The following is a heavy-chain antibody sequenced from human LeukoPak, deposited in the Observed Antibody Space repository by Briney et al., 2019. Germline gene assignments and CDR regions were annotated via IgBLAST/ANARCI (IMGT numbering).Heavy chain of an antibody. D-gene: IGHD1-1*01. CDR3: ARVPHYRLERIYFFDY. Sequence: GGSLRLSCAASGFTFSSYAMSWVRRAPGKGLEWVSAITDSGYSTYYADSVKGRFTISRDNAKNSLYLQMNSLRAEDTAVYYCARVPHYRLERIYFFDYWGQGTLVTVSS. CDR1: GFTFSSYA. J-gene: IGHJ4*02. V-gene: IGHV3-23*01. CDR2: ITDSGYST.